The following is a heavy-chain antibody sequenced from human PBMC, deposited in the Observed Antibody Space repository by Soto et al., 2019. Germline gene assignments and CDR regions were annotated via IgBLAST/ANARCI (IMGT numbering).Heavy chain of an antibody. V-gene: IGHV4-39*01. Sequence: QLQLQESGPGLVKPSETLSLTCTVSGGSISSSSYYWGWIRQPPGKGLEWIGSIYYSGSTYYNPSLKSRVTISVDTSKNQFSLKLSSVTAADTAVYYCARHIREVAPDRLQQLVPVDYFDYWGQGTLVTVSS. D-gene: IGHD6-13*01. CDR1: GGSISSSSYY. J-gene: IGHJ4*02. CDR2: IYYSGST. CDR3: ARHIREVAPDRLQQLVPVDYFDY.